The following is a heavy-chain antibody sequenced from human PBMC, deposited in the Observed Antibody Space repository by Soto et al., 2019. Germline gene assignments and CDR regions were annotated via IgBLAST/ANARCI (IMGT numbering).Heavy chain of an antibody. D-gene: IGHD6-13*01. CDR1: GYTFTSYY. J-gene: IGHJ6*02. Sequence: ASVKGSCKASGYTFTSYYMHWVRQAPGQGLEWMGIINPSGGSTSYAQKFQGRVTMTRDTSTSTVYMELSSLRSEDTAVYYCAREMLVSIAAASYYYYGMDVWGQGTTVTVSS. CDR2: INPSGGST. V-gene: IGHV1-46*01. CDR3: AREMLVSIAAASYYYYGMDV.